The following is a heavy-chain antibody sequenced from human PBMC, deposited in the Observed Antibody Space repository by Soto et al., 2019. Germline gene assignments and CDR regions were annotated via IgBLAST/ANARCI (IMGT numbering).Heavy chain of an antibody. J-gene: IGHJ6*02. CDR2: IIPIFGTA. D-gene: IGHD6-19*01. CDR1: GGTFSSYA. V-gene: IGHV1-69*13. CDR3: AGGKGGEYSSGWYYYYGMDV. Sequence: SVKVSCKASGGTFSSYAISWVRQAPGQGLEWMGGIIPIFGTANYAQKFQGRVTITADESTSTAYMELSSLRSEDTAVYYCAGGKGGEYSSGWYYYYGMDVWGQGTTVTVSS.